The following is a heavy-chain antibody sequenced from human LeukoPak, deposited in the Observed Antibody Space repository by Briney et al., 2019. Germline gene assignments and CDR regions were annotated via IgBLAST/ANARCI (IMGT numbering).Heavy chain of an antibody. V-gene: IGHV4-34*01. CDR1: GGSFSGYY. CDR3: ARYYDVLTGYYTFDY. CDR2: ITHSGST. Sequence: SETLSLTCAVYGGSFSGYYWSWIRQPPGKGLEWIGEITHSGSTYSNPTLKSRVTISQDISKNRFSLKLSSVTAADTAVYYCARYYDVLTGYYTFDYWGQGTLVTVSS. D-gene: IGHD3-9*01. J-gene: IGHJ4*02.